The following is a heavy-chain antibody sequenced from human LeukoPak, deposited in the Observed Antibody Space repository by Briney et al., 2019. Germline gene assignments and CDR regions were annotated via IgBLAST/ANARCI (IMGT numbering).Heavy chain of an antibody. V-gene: IGHV3-21*01. CDR3: ARSRDAFDI. J-gene: IGHJ3*02. CDR2: INSSSNYI. CDR1: GFTFSSYN. Sequence: PGGSLRLSCAASGFTFSSYNMNWVRQAPEKGLEWVSSINSSSNYIYYADSVKGRFTISRDNAKDSLYLLMNSLRAEDTAVYYCARSRDAFDIWGQGTMVTVSS.